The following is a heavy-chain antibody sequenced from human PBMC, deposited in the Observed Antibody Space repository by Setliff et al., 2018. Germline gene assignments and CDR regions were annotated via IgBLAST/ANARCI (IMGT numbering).Heavy chain of an antibody. CDR1: GGSISSDS. D-gene: IGHD2-15*01. Sequence: SETLSLTCTVSGGSISSDSGSWSRQSPGQGLEWVGNTCYSETTNYNPALKSRVIISVDTSKTQFSLRLNSVTAAVTVVYFCARGCSSGRGYSHDVFAIWGQGTMVTVS. CDR3: ARGCSSGRGYSHDVFAI. V-gene: IGHV4-59*01. J-gene: IGHJ3*02. CDR2: TCYSETT.